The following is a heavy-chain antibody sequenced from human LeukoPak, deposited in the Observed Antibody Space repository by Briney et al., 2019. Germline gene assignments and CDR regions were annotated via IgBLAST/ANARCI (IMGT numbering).Heavy chain of an antibody. CDR1: GFIVSSNY. J-gene: IGHJ4*02. CDR3: ASQIVGATPY. V-gene: IGHV3-66*04. CDR2: IYSGGST. Sequence: GGSLRLSCAASGFIVSSNYMSWVRQAPGKGLEWVSVIYSGGSTYYEDSVKGRFTISRDNSKNTLYLQMNSLRAEDTAVYYCASQIVGATPYWGQGTLVTVSS. D-gene: IGHD1-26*01.